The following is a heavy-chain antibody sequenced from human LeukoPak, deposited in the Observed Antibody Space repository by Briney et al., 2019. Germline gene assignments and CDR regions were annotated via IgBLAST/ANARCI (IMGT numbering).Heavy chain of an antibody. CDR2: IIPIFGSA. V-gene: IGHV1-69*01. CDR1: GGTFSSYA. D-gene: IGHD2-2*01. CDR3: ASGNMKAEDTIVVVPAAPPYYYYGMDV. Sequence: SVKVSCKASGGTFSSYAISWVRQAPGQGLEWMGGIIPIFGSANYAQKFQGRVTITADESTSTAYMELSSLRSEDTAVYYCASGNMKAEDTIVVVPAAPPYYYYGMDVWGQGTTVTVSS. J-gene: IGHJ6*02.